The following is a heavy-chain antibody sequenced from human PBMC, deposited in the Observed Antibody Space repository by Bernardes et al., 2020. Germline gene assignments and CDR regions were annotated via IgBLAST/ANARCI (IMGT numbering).Heavy chain of an antibody. V-gene: IGHV4-61*01. Sequence: SETLSLTCTVSGGSVSSGSYYWSWIRQPPGKGLEWIGYIYYSGSTNYNPSLKSRVTISVDTSKNQFSLKLSSVTAADTAVYYCARDLAAAGTCWFDPWGQGTLVTVSS. J-gene: IGHJ5*02. CDR2: IYYSGST. CDR3: ARDLAAAGTCWFDP. D-gene: IGHD6-13*01. CDR1: GGSVSSGSYY.